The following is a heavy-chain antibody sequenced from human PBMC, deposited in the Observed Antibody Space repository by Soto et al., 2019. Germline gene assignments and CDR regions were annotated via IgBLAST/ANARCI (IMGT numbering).Heavy chain of an antibody. CDR1: GGSISSSSYY. J-gene: IGHJ5*02. CDR3: ALDAVYYDFWSGYYKYNWFDP. D-gene: IGHD3-3*01. Sequence: SETLSLTCTVSGGSISSSSYYWGWIRQPPGKGLEWIGSIYYSGSTYYNPSLKSRVTISVDTSKNQFSLKLSSVTAADTAVYYCALDAVYYDFWSGYYKYNWFDPWGQGTLVTVSS. V-gene: IGHV4-39*01. CDR2: IYYSGST.